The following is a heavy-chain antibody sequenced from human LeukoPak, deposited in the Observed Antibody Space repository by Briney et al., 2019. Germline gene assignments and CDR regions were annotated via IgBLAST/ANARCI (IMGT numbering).Heavy chain of an antibody. CDR3: ARGSMHVYHLYTDY. CDR2: IKQDGSER. D-gene: IGHD3-16*01. Sequence: PGGSLRLSCAASGFTFSTYWMTWVRQAPGQGLEWVASIKQDGSERYYVDSVKGRFTISRDNAKNSLFLQLSSLRVEDTAVYYCARGSMHVYHLYTDYWGQGTLVTVSS. J-gene: IGHJ4*02. CDR1: GFTFSTYW. V-gene: IGHV3-7*01.